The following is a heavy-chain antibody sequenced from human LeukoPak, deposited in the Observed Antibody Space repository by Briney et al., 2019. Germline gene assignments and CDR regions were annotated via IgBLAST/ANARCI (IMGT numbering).Heavy chain of an antibody. J-gene: IGHJ4*02. CDR2: ISSSSSYI. V-gene: IGHV3-21*04. D-gene: IGHD6-19*01. CDR1: GFTFSSYW. Sequence: GGSLRLSCAASGFTFSSYWMHWARQAPGKGLEWVSSISSSSSYIYYADSVKGRFTISRDNSKNTLYLQMNSLRAEDTAVYYCAKGPGIAVAGWYWGQGTLVTVSS. CDR3: AKGPGIAVAGWY.